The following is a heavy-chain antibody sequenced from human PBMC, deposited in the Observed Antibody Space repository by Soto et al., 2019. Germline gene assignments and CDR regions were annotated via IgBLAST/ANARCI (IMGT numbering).Heavy chain of an antibody. Sequence: SETLSLTCTVSGGSISSGGYYWSWIRQPPGKGLEWIGYIYYSGSTNYNPSLKSRVTISVDTSKNQFSLKLSSVTAADTAVYYCARAWGGNVFDYWGQGTLVTSPQ. CDR3: ARAWGGNVFDY. V-gene: IGHV4-61*08. J-gene: IGHJ4*02. CDR2: IYYSGST. D-gene: IGHD3-16*01. CDR1: GGSISSGGYY.